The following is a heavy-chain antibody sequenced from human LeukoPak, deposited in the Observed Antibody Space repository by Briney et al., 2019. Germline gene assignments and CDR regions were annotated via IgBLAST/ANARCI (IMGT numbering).Heavy chain of an antibody. V-gene: IGHV4-34*01. D-gene: IGHD6-19*01. J-gene: IGHJ5*02. CDR3: ARGRPYSSFNWFDP. CDR2: INHSGST. CDR1: GGSFSGYY. Sequence: SETLSLTCAVYGGSFSGYYWSWIRQPPGKGLEWIGEINHSGSTNYNPSLKSRVTISVDTSKNQFSLKLSSVTAADTAVYYCARGRPYSSFNWFDPWGQGTLVTASS.